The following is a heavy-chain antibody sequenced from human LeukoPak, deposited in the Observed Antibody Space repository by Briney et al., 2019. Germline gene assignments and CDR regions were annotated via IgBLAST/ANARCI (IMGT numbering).Heavy chain of an antibody. V-gene: IGHV4-39*01. J-gene: IGHJ5*02. D-gene: IGHD3-3*01. CDR2: IYYSGST. CDR3: ARRNYDFWSGYPSDP. CDR1: GGSFSGYF. Sequence: PSETLSLTCAVYGGSFSGYFWGWIRQPPGKGLEWIGSIYYSGSTYYNPSLKSRVTISVDTSMNQFSLKLSSVTAADTAVYYCARRNYDFWSGYPSDPWGQGTLVTVSS.